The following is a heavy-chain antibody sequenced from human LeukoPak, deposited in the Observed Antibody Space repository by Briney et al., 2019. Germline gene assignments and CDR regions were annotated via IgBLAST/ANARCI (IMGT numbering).Heavy chain of an antibody. CDR3: AKGPYSDSSEWFDP. CDR1: GFTFSSYA. CDR2: ISGSGGST. J-gene: IGHJ5*02. Sequence: GGSLRLSCAASGFTFSSYAMSWDRQAPGKGLEWVSAISGSGGSTYYADSVKGRFTISRDNSKNTLYLQMSRLRAEDTAAYYCAKGPYSDSSEWFDPWGQGTLVTVSS. D-gene: IGHD6-6*01. V-gene: IGHV3-23*01.